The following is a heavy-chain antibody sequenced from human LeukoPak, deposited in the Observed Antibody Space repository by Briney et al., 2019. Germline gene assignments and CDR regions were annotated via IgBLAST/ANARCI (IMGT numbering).Heavy chain of an antibody. Sequence: GGSLRLSCAASGFTFSSYGMHWVRQAPGKGLEWVAFIRYDGSNKYYADSVKGRFTISRDNAKNSLYLQMNSLRAEDTAVYYCARSLGYSYGFSLDYWGQGTLVTVSS. V-gene: IGHV3-30*02. CDR2: IRYDGSNK. CDR3: ARSLGYSYGFSLDY. CDR1: GFTFSSYG. J-gene: IGHJ4*02. D-gene: IGHD5-18*01.